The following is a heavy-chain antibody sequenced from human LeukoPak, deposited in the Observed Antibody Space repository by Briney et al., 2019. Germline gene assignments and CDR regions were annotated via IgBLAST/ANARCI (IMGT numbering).Heavy chain of an antibody. V-gene: IGHV1-18*01. D-gene: IGHD2-8*02. CDR2: ISAYNGNT. Sequence: ASVKVSCKASGYSFPSYAITWVRQAPGQGLEWMGWISAYNGNTNYAQKFQGRVTMTTDTSTSTAYMELRSLRSDDTALYYCARAISTASSLFAYWGQGTLVTVSS. CDR3: ARAISTASSLFAY. CDR1: GYSFPSYA. J-gene: IGHJ4*02.